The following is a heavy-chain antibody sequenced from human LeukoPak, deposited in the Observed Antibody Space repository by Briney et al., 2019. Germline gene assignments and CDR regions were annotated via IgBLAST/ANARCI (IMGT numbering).Heavy chain of an antibody. CDR1: GDTFSSYA. D-gene: IGHD3-10*01. Sequence: GASVRVSCKASGDTFSSYANSWVRQAPGRGLEWMGEIRPIFGTANYAQNFQGRVTITADESTSTAYMELSSLRSEDTAVYDGARGERGGSGNYFPIDYWGQGTLVTVSS. V-gene: IGHV1-69*01. CDR3: ARGERGGSGNYFPIDY. CDR2: IRPIFGTA. J-gene: IGHJ4*02.